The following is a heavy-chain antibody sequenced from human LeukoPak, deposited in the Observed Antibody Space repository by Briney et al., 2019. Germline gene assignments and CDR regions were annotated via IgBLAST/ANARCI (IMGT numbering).Heavy chain of an antibody. CDR3: ARVSGYSSSWPFDY. D-gene: IGHD6-13*01. CDR2: ISGSRGSS. Sequence: GGSLGLSCAASGFIFCDFAMTWVRQAPGKGLEWLSTISGSRGSSFYADSVKGRFTISRDNSINTLYLQMNSLRAEDTAVFYCARVSGYSSSWPFDYWGQGTLVTVSS. J-gene: IGHJ4*02. CDR1: GFIFCDFA. V-gene: IGHV3-23*01.